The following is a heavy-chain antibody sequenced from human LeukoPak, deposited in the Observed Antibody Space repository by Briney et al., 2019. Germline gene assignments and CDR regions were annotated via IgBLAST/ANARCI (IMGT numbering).Heavy chain of an antibody. CDR1: GGTFSSYT. J-gene: IGHJ6*02. CDR3: ARGDQDYYYYGMDV. Sequence: ASVKVSCKASGGTFSSYTISWVRQAPGQGLEWMGRIIPILGIANYAQKYQGRVTITADKSTSTAYMELSSLRSEDTAVYYCARGDQDYYYYGMDVWGQGTTVTVSS. CDR2: IIPILGIA. V-gene: IGHV1-69*02. D-gene: IGHD2-21*01.